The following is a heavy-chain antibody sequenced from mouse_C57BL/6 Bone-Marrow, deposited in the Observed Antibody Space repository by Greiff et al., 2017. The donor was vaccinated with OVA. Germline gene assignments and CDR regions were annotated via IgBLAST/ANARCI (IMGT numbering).Heavy chain of an antibody. J-gene: IGHJ3*01. CDR3: ARGDYYGSSYVAY. D-gene: IGHD1-1*01. V-gene: IGHV1-72*01. CDR1: GFTFTSYW. CDR2: IDPNSGGT. Sequence: QVQLQQPGAELVKPGASVKLSCTASGFTFTSYWMHWVKQRPGRGLEWIGRIDPNSGGTKYNEKFKSKATLTVDKPSSTAYMQLSSLTSEDSAVYDCARGDYYGSSYVAYWGQGTLVTVSA.